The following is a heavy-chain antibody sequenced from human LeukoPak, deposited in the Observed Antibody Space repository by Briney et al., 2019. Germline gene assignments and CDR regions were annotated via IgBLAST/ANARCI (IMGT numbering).Heavy chain of an antibody. CDR1: GYSISSGYQ. Sequence: KPSETLSPTCAVSGYSISSGYQWAWIRQPPGKTLEWIGSIFHSGSAHYNPSLKSRVTISVDTSTNHFSLRLSSVTAADTALYYCARDPRWLTPDCTSTTCYANYFDPWGQGILVTVSS. V-gene: IGHV4-38-2*02. CDR3: ARDPRWLTPDCTSTTCYANYFDP. D-gene: IGHD2-2*01. CDR2: IFHSGSA. J-gene: IGHJ5*02.